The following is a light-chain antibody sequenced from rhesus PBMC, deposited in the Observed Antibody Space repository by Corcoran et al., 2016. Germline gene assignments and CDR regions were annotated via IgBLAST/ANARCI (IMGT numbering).Light chain of an antibody. CDR2: KAS. CDR1: ENVNNY. Sequence: DIQMTQSPSSLSASVGDRVTITCRASENVNNYLNWYQQKPGKAPKLLSYKASTLQSGVPSRFSGSGSGTDYTFTISSLQPEEVATYYCQHGYGTPRTFGQGTKVEIK. J-gene: IGKJ1*01. CDR3: QHGYGTPRT. V-gene: IGKV1-74*01.